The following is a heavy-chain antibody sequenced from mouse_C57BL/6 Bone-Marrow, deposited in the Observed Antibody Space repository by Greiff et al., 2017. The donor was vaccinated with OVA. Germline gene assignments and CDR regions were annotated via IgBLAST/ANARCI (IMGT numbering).Heavy chain of an antibody. Sequence: ESGPGLVKPSQSLSLTCSVTGYSITSGYYWNWIRQFPGNKLEWMGYISYDGSNNYNPSLKNRISITRDTSKNQFFLKLNSVTTEDTATYYCAISYYSNYESYWGQGTLVTVSA. CDR2: ISYDGSN. J-gene: IGHJ3*01. CDR3: AISYYSNYESY. CDR1: GYSITSGYY. V-gene: IGHV3-6*01. D-gene: IGHD2-5*01.